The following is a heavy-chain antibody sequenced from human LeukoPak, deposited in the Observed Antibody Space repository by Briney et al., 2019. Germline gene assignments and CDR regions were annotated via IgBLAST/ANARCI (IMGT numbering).Heavy chain of an antibody. CDR2: IYYSGST. Sequence: SETLSLTCTVSGGSISSSSYYWGWIRQPPGKGLEWIGSIYYSGSTYYNPSLKSRVTISVDTSKNQFSLKLSSVTAADTAVYYCARQIRLVGATTNSLWGQGTLVTVSS. D-gene: IGHD1-26*01. V-gene: IGHV4-39*01. CDR1: GGSISSSSYY. CDR3: ARQIRLVGATTNSL. J-gene: IGHJ4*02.